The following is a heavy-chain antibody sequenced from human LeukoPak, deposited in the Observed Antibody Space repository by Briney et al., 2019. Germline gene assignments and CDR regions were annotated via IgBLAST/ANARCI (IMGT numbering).Heavy chain of an antibody. CDR2: MRGDGVTR. Sequence: PGGSLRLFCAASGFTFGVSGMHWVRQAPGKGLEWLSLMRGDGVTRFYADSVKGRFSISRDNSRNSLYLQMDGLRTEDTALYYCVKDHPVLSFWGQGVLVTVSS. J-gene: IGHJ4*02. D-gene: IGHD3-16*01. V-gene: IGHV3-43*02. CDR3: VKDHPVLSF. CDR1: GFTFGVSG.